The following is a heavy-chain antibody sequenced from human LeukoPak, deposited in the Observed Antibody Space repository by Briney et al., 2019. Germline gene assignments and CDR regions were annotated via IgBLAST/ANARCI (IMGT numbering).Heavy chain of an antibody. J-gene: IGHJ4*02. V-gene: IGHV3-7*01. D-gene: IGHD1-14*01. CDR2: LNQDADRE. CDR1: GFNFRAYW. Sequence: GGSLRLPCAASGFNFRAYWMSWARQAPGMGLEWVASLNQDADREYYVDSVKGRFTISRDNAKNSLYLQMDSLRVEDTAVYYCARATTASARDHWGQGTLVTVSS. CDR3: ARATTASARDH.